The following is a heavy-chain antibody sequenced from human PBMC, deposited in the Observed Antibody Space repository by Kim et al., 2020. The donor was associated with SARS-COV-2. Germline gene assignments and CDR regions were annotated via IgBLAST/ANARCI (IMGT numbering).Heavy chain of an antibody. CDR3: ASLAAGYGLDV. V-gene: IGHV4-59*01. CDR1: GDSIRYYY. D-gene: IGHD6-13*01. CDR2: IYHTGNT. Sequence: SETLSLTCGVSGDSIRYYYWSWIRQPPGKELEWIGYIYHTGNTNYNPSLKSRVTISVDTFKNQFSLKLTSVTAADTAVYYCASLAAGYGLDVWGQGTTVTVSS. J-gene: IGHJ6*02.